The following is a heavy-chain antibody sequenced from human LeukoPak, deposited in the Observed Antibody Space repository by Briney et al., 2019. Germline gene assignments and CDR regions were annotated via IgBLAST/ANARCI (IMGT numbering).Heavy chain of an antibody. J-gene: IGHJ4*02. CDR2: ASYYVGKQ. CDR3: ARWDIPTADIDY. D-gene: IGHD6-13*01. CDR1: GFTFSDYA. V-gene: IGHV3-23*01. Sequence: GGSLRLSCAASGFTFSDYAMSWVRQAPGKGLEWVSTASYYVGKQYHADSVKGRFTISRDNSKNTLFLQMNSLRAEDTALYYCARWDIPTADIDYWGQGTLVTVSS.